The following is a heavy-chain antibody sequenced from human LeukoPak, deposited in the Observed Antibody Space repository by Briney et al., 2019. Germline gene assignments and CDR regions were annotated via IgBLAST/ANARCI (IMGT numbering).Heavy chain of an antibody. CDR3: ARDISGYYFGWFDP. CDR2: IYTSGST. Sequence: SETLSLTCTVSGGSISSGSYYWSWIRQPAGKGLEWIGRIYTSGSTNYNPSLKSRVTISVDRSKNQFSLKLSSVTAADTAVYYCARDISGYYFGWFDPWGQGTLVTVSS. CDR1: GGSISSGSYY. D-gene: IGHD3-22*01. J-gene: IGHJ5*02. V-gene: IGHV4-61*02.